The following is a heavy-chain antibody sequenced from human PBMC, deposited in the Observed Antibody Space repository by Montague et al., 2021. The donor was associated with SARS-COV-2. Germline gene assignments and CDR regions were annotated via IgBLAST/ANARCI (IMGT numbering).Heavy chain of an antibody. CDR3: ARDGYNAHQNYWYFDL. CDR1: GGSISTYY. CDR2: IYYSGST. Sequence: SETLSLTCTVSGGSISTYYWSWIQQPPGKGLEWIRYIYYSGSTNYSPSLKSRVTISVDTSKNQFSLKLSFVTAADTAVYYCARDGYNAHQNYWYFDLWGRGTLVTVSS. V-gene: IGHV4-59*12. J-gene: IGHJ2*01. D-gene: IGHD5-24*01.